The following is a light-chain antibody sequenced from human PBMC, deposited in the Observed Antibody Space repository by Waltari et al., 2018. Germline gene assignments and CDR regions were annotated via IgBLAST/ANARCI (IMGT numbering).Light chain of an antibody. V-gene: IGLV2-23*02. J-gene: IGLJ2*01. CDR1: SSDIGSYKL. Sequence: QSALTQPASVSGSPGQSITISCTGTSSDIGSYKLVSWYQQYPGKAPKLMIYEVSKRPSGVSNRFSGSKSGNTASLTISGLQAEDEADYYCCSYGGTTTLDVVFGGGTKLTVL. CDR3: CSYGGTTTLDVV. CDR2: EVS.